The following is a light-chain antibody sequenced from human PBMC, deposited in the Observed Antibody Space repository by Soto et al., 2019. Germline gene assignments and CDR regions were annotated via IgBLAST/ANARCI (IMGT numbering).Light chain of an antibody. CDR2: KAS. J-gene: IGKJ1*01. Sequence: DIQMTQSPSTLSASVGDRVTITCRARQSISGWLAWYQQNPGKAPKLLIYKASTLESGVPSRFSGRGSGTEFTLTISSLQPDDFATYYCQQYNNYGSWTFGQGTKVEIK. CDR3: QQYNNYGSWT. V-gene: IGKV1-5*03. CDR1: QSISGW.